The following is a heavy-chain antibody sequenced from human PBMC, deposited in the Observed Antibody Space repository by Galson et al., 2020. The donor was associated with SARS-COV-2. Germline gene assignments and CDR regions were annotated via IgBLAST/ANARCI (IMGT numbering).Heavy chain of an antibody. V-gene: IGHV4-31*03. CDR3: ARASRTIFGVVKHFDY. Sequence: ETLETLSLTCTVSGGSISSGGYYWSWIRQHTGKGLEWIGYIYYSGSTYYNPSLKSRVTISVDTSKNQFSLKLSSVTAADTAVYYWARASRTIFGVVKHFDYWGQGTLGTVSS. CDR2: IYYSGST. J-gene: IGHJ4*02. D-gene: IGHD3-3*01. CDR1: GGSISSGGYY.